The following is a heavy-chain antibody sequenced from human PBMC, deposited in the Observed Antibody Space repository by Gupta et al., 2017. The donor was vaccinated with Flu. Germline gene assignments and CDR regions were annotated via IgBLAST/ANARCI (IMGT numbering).Heavy chain of an antibody. CDR3: TTDGGVLSAPIFDY. CDR1: FTFSNGW. D-gene: IGHD2-8*02. CDR2: IRSKTHGATT. Sequence: FTFSNGWMSWVRQAAGKGLEWVGRIRSKTHGATTDYAAPVKGRFTISRDDSKNMMCLQMNSLKTEDTAVYYCTTDGGVLSAPIFDYWGQGTLVTVSS. V-gene: IGHV3-15*01. J-gene: IGHJ4*02.